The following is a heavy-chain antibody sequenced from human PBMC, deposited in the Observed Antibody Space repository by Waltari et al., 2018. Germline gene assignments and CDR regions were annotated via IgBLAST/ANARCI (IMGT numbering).Heavy chain of an antibody. D-gene: IGHD3-22*01. CDR1: GGSISSYY. Sequence: QVQLQESGPGLVKPSETLSLTCTVSGGSISSYYWSWIRQPAGKGLEWIGRIYTSGSTNYNPSLKSRVTMSVDTSKSQFSLKLSSVTAADTAVYYCARGYDSSGYYYFDALDIWGQGTMVTVSS. V-gene: IGHV4-4*07. CDR3: ARGYDSSGYYYFDALDI. CDR2: IYTSGST. J-gene: IGHJ3*02.